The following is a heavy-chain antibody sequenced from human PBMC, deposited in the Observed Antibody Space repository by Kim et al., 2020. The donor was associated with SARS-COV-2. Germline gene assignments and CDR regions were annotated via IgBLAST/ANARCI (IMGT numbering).Heavy chain of an antibody. V-gene: IGHV4-39*01. D-gene: IGHD3-3*01. J-gene: IGHJ4*02. Sequence: SETLSLTCTVSGGSISSSSYYWGWIRQPPGKGLEWIGSIYYSRSTYYNPSLKSRVTISVDTSKNQFSLKLSSVTAADTAVYYCARHAYYDFWSGYIDYWGQGTLVTVSS. CDR3: ARHAYYDFWSGYIDY. CDR1: GGSISSSSYY. CDR2: IYYSRST.